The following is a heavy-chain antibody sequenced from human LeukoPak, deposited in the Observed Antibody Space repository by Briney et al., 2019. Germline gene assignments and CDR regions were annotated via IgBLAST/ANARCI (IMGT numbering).Heavy chain of an antibody. CDR1: GFTFSTYA. J-gene: IGHJ4*02. CDR2: ISDSGGTT. Sequence: TGGSLRLSCAASGFTFSTYAMSWVRQAPGKGLEWVSAISDSGGTTYYADSVKGRFTISRDNSKNTLYLQMNSLRAEDSAVYYCAKRDFDDYFDSWGQGTLVTVSS. D-gene: IGHD3-9*01. V-gene: IGHV3-23*01. CDR3: AKRDFDDYFDS.